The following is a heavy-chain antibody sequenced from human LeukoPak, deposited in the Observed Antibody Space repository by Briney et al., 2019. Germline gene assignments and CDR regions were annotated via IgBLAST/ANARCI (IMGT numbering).Heavy chain of an antibody. D-gene: IGHD4-17*01. CDR2: IAHDGSRA. CDR3: AKDVYGDYGGLDY. Sequence: GGSLRLSCAGSGFTFGGYGMHWFRQTPGKGLEWVAVIAHDGSRAFYADSVKGRFTISRDNSKNTLYLQMNSLRAEDTAVYYCAKDVYGDYGGLDYWGQGTLVTVSS. J-gene: IGHJ4*02. V-gene: IGHV3-33*06. CDR1: GFTFGGYG.